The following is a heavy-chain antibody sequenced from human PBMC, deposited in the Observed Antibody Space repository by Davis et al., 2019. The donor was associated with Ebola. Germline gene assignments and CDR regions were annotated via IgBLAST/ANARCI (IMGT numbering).Heavy chain of an antibody. Sequence: GGSLRLSCAASGFTFDDHAMHWVRQAPGKGLEWVSLISWDGEITYYADSVKGRFTISRDNNINSLYLEMNSLRADDTALYYCARDVESLPRHHLRPPNYYRYYGMDVWGQGTTVTVSS. V-gene: IGHV3-43D*03. J-gene: IGHJ6*02. D-gene: IGHD4-17*01. CDR3: ARDVESLPRHHLRPPNYYRYYGMDV. CDR1: GFTFDDHA. CDR2: ISWDGEIT.